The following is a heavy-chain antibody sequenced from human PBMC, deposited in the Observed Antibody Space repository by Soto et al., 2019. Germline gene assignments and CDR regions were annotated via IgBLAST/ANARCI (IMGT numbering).Heavy chain of an antibody. CDR3: AGNLAASSIHRWFDP. D-gene: IGHD6-6*01. Sequence: SVKVSCKASGGTFSSYAISWVRQAPGQGLEWMGGIIPIFGTANYAQKFQGRVTVTADESTSTAYKELSSLRSEDTAVYYCAGNLAASSIHRWFDPWGQGTLVTVSS. J-gene: IGHJ5*02. CDR2: IIPIFGTA. CDR1: GGTFSSYA. V-gene: IGHV1-69*13.